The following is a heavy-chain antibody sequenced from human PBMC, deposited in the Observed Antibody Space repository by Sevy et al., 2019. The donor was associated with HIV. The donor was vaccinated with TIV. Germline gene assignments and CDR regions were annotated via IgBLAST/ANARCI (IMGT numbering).Heavy chain of an antibody. D-gene: IGHD3-22*01. CDR3: AKDRREDSSGS. CDR2: ISYDGSNK. Sequence: GGSLRLSCAASGFTFSSYGMHWVRQAPGKGLEWVAVISYDGSNKYYAYSVKGRFTISRDNSKNTLYLQMNSLRAEDTAVYYCAKDRREDSSGSWGQGTLVTVSS. CDR1: GFTFSSYG. J-gene: IGHJ4*02. V-gene: IGHV3-30*18.